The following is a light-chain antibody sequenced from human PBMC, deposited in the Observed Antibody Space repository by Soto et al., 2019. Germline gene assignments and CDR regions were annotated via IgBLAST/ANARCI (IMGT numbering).Light chain of an antibody. Sequence: DIQMTHSPSSVSASVGDRVTITCRASQGISRVLGWYQQKPGKAPKXXIFAASTRATGFPARFSGSGSGTDFTLTISSRQSEDFAVYYCQQYNNWPWTFGQGTKVDIK. CDR1: QGISRV. V-gene: IGKV1-NL1*01. CDR3: QQYNNWPWT. J-gene: IGKJ1*01. CDR2: AAS.